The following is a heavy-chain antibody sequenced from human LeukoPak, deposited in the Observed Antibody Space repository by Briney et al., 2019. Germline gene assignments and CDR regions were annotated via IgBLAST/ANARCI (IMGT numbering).Heavy chain of an antibody. D-gene: IGHD2-15*01. V-gene: IGHV1-2*02. CDR1: GYTFTDFY. Sequence: GASVKVSCKTSGYTFTDFYMHWVRQAPGQGLEWMGWIHPNTGATNYAPKFRGRVIVTRDTSISTIYMEVSRLTSDDTAVYYCARDTQSKRDYWGQGTLVTVSS. J-gene: IGHJ4*02. CDR3: ARDTQSKRDY. CDR2: IHPNTGAT.